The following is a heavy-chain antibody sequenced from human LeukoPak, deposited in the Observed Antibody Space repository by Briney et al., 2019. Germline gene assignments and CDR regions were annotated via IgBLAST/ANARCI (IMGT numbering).Heavy chain of an antibody. CDR3: ARSTMVRGVTPTVGWFDP. Sequence: SETLSLTCTVSGGSISSYYWSWIRQPPGKGLEWIGYIYYSGSTNYNPSLKSRVTISVDTSKNQFSLKLSSVTAADTAVYYCARSTMVRGVTPTVGWFDPWGQGTLVTVSS. V-gene: IGHV4-59*01. D-gene: IGHD3-10*01. J-gene: IGHJ5*02. CDR1: GGSISSYY. CDR2: IYYSGST.